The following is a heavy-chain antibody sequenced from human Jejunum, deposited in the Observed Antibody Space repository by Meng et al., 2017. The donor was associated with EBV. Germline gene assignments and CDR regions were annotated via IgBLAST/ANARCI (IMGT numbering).Heavy chain of an antibody. Sequence: GQLVQSGTEVKESGASLKVSCKASGYTFTDYYLHWVRQAPGQGLEWMGRVNPNSGVTNYAEKFQGRVTMTRDTSISTSYMEVSRLTSDDTAVYYCARPISGYTYYFDYWGQGTLVTVSS. CDR2: VNPNSGVT. D-gene: IGHD5-18*01. J-gene: IGHJ4*02. CDR3: ARPISGYTYYFDY. V-gene: IGHV1-2*06. CDR1: GYTFTDYY.